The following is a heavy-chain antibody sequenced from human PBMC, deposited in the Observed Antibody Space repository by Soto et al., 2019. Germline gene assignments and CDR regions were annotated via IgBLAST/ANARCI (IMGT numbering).Heavy chain of an antibody. CDR1: GGSISSSSYY. CDR2: IYYSGST. Sequence: SETLSLTCTVSGGSISSSSYYWGWIRQPPGKGLEWIGSIYYSGSTYYNPSLKSRVTISVDTSKNQFSLKLSSVTAADTAVYYCARHRYYDILTGSGYNWFDPWGQGTLVTVSS. CDR3: ARHRYYDILTGSGYNWFDP. J-gene: IGHJ5*02. D-gene: IGHD3-9*01. V-gene: IGHV4-39*01.